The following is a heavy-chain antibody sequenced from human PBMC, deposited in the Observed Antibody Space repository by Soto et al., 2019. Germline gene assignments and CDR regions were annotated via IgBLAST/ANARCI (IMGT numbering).Heavy chain of an antibody. CDR2: IYYSGST. CDR3: ARTGDGSGYYYEYNCFDP. CDR1: GGSISSYY. D-gene: IGHD3-10*01. V-gene: IGHV4-59*01. Sequence: LSLTCTVSGGSISSYYWSWIRQPPGKGLEWIGCIYYSGSTNYNPSLKSRVTISVDTSKNQFSLKLSSVTAADTAVYYCARTGDGSGYYYEYNCFDPWVQGTLVTL. J-gene: IGHJ5*02.